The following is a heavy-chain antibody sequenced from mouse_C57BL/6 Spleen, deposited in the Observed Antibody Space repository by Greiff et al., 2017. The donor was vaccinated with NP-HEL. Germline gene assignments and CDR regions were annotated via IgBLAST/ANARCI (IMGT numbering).Heavy chain of an antibody. CDR2: ICAGNSDT. Sequence: SGTVLARPGASVKMSCKTSGFTFTSYWMHWVKQMPGQGLGVVGAICAGNSDTSYNQKVKGKAKLPAVTSASTAYMELSSLTNEDSAVYYCSRWLLRGDWFAHWGQGTLVTVSA. CDR1: GFTFTSYW. D-gene: IGHD2-3*01. V-gene: IGHV1-5*01. J-gene: IGHJ3*01. CDR3: SRWLLRGDWFAH.